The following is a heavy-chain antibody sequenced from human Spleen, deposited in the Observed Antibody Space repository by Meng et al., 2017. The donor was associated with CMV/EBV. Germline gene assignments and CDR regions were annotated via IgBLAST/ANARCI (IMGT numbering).Heavy chain of an antibody. CDR2: VCIGGST. CDR1: SIL. D-gene: IGHD2-21*02. J-gene: IGHJ4*02. CDR3: ARIERRRILKYCGSDCSTTDY. Sequence: SILGAWVRQGSGKRLEWIGQVCIGGSTNCDPSFKSPVTISVDNFSIQFSLKLGSVTAADTAVYYCARIERRRILKYCGSDCSTTDYWGQGTLVTVSS. V-gene: IGHV4-4*02.